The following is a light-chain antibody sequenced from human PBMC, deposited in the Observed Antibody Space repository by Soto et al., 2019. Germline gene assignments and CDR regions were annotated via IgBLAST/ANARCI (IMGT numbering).Light chain of an antibody. CDR1: QSISNNY. V-gene: IGKV3-20*01. CDR2: CAS. CDR3: QQYGRSLPT. J-gene: IGKJ2*01. Sequence: ENVLTQSPDILSLSPGERVTLSCRASQSISNNYLAWYQQKPGQAPRVLIYCASSRATGIPDRFSGSGSGTDFTLTISRLQPEDFAVYYCQQYGRSLPTFGRGTKLEIK.